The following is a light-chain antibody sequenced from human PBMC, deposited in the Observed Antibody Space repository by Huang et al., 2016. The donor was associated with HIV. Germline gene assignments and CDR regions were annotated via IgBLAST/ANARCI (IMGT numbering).Light chain of an antibody. CDR3: QQYYDSLWT. V-gene: IGKV4-1*01. J-gene: IGKJ1*01. Sequence: DIEMTQSPDSLAVSLGEGATIHCKSSQSILYSSNNKNYLNWYQHKPGQPPKLLIYWASIRESGVPDRFNGSGSGTHFTLTISNLQAEDVAVYYCQQYYDSLWTFGQGTKVEI. CDR2: WAS. CDR1: QSILYSSNNKNY.